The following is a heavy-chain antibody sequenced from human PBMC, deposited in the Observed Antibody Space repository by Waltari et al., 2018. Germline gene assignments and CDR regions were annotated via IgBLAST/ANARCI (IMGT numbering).Heavy chain of an antibody. V-gene: IGHV2-26*01. CDR3: ARIPGYSGSGRYTLDY. CDR2: IFSNDEK. Sequence: QVTLKESGPVLVKPTETLTLTCTVSGFSLSTTRLGVSWVRQPPGKALEWLAHIFSNDEKSDSTSLKSRLTISKDTSKRQVVLTMTNRDPVDTATYYCARIPGYSGSGRYTLDYWGQGTLVTVSS. D-gene: IGHD3-10*01. J-gene: IGHJ4*02. CDR1: GFSLSTTRLG.